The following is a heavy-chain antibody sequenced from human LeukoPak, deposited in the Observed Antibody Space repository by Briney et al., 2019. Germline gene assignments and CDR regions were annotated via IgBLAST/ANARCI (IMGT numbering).Heavy chain of an antibody. J-gene: IGHJ4*02. CDR1: GYTFTGYY. CDR2: INPNSGGT. D-gene: IGHD6-19*01. V-gene: IGHV1-2*02. CDR3: ARDSSSGRYGEPFDY. Sequence: ASVKVSCKASGYTFTGYYMHWVRQAPGQGLEWMGWINPNSGGTNYAQKFQGRVTMARDTSISTAYMELSRLRSDDTAVYYCARDSSSGRYGEPFDYWGQGTLVTVSS.